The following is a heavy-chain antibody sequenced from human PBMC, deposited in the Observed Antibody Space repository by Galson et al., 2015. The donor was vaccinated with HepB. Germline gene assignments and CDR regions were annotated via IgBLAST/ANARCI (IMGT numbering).Heavy chain of an antibody. CDR3: AKEGGYCSSTSCYTALRQFDY. V-gene: IGHV3-30*18. Sequence: SLRLSCAASGFTFSSYGMHWVRQAPGKGLEWVAVISYDGSNKYYADSVKGRFTISRDNSKNTLYLQMNSLRAEDTAVYYCAKEGGYCSSTSCYTALRQFDYWGQGTLVTVFS. CDR2: ISYDGSNK. D-gene: IGHD2-2*02. J-gene: IGHJ4*02. CDR1: GFTFSSYG.